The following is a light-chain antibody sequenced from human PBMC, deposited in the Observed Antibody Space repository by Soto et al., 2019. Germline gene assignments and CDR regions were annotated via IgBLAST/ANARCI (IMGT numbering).Light chain of an antibody. J-gene: IGKJ4*01. CDR3: QQYYRYPFT. CDR1: QGISSY. V-gene: IGKV1-8*01. CDR2: AAS. Sequence: AIRMTQSPSSFSASTGDRVTITCRASQGISSYLAWYQQKPGKAPKLLIYAASTLQSGVPSRFSGSGSGTDFTLTISCLQSEDFATYYCQQYYRYPFTFGGGTKVEIK.